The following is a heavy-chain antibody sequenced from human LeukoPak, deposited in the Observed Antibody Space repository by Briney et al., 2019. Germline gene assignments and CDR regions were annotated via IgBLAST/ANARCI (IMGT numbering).Heavy chain of an antibody. CDR1: GYTFTGYY. CDR3: AKPARTDYADY. D-gene: IGHD1-14*01. Sequence: ASVKVSCKASGYTFTGYYMHWVRQAPGQGLEWMGWINPNSGGTNYAQKFQGRVTITRNTSISTAYMELSSLRSEDTAVYYCAKPARTDYADYWGQGTLVTVSS. CDR2: INPNSGGT. J-gene: IGHJ4*02. V-gene: IGHV1-2*02.